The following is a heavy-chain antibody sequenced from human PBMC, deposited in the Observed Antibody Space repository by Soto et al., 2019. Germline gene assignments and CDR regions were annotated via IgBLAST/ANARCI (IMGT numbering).Heavy chain of an antibody. CDR2: ICNSVTT. D-gene: IGHD3-10*01. CDR1: GGSISSYC. Sequence: QVQLQESGPGLVKPSETLTLTCTVSGGSISSYCCSWIRQPPGKGLEWIGYICNSVTTNYNPSLKGRVTISGDTSKHQFSLKLRSVTAADTSVYYCARHDPGGFDYWGQGTLVTVSS. V-gene: IGHV4-59*08. CDR3: ARHDPGGFDY. J-gene: IGHJ4*02.